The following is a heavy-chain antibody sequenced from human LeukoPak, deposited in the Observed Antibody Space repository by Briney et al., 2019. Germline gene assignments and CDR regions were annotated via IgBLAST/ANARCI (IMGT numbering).Heavy chain of an antibody. D-gene: IGHD3-10*01. V-gene: IGHV3-66*01. J-gene: IGHJ4*02. CDR1: GFTVSSNY. CDR3: ARASITMVRGVINDY. Sequence: GGPLRLSCAASGFTVSSNYMSWVRQAPGKGLEWVSVIYSGGSTYYADSVKGRFTISRDNSKNTLYLQMNSLRAEDTAVYYCARASITMVRGVINDYWGQGTLVTVSS. CDR2: IYSGGST.